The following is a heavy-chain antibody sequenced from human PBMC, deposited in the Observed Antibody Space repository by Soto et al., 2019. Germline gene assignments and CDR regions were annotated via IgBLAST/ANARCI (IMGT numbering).Heavy chain of an antibody. CDR2: ISGNSGSI. J-gene: IGHJ6*03. D-gene: IGHD3-16*02. Sequence: EVELVESGGGLEQTGRSLRLSCAASGFKFDDYVMHWVRQGPGKGLEWVSGISGNSGSIDYADSVRGRFTISRDNAKNALYLQMNSLRAEDTALYYCVKDKADARFAPQNKALDYIDVWGKGTTVTVSS. CDR3: VKDKADARFAPQNKALDYIDV. CDR1: GFKFDDYV. V-gene: IGHV3-9*01.